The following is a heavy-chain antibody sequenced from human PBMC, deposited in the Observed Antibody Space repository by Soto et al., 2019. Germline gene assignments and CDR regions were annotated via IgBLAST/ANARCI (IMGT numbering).Heavy chain of an antibody. V-gene: IGHV3-23*01. J-gene: IGHJ4*02. D-gene: IGHD3-22*01. CDR2: ISGSGGST. CDR1: GFTFSSYA. Sequence: GGSLRLSCAASGFTFSSYAMSWVRQAPGKGLEWVSAISGSGGSTYYADSVKGRFTISRDNSKNTLYLQMNSLRAEDTAVYYGAKDPRQDYYDSSGYYFDYWGQGTLVTVSS. CDR3: AKDPRQDYYDSSGYYFDY.